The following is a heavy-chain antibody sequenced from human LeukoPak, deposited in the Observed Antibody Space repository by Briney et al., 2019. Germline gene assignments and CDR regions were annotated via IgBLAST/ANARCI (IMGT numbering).Heavy chain of an antibody. Sequence: SETLSLTCTVSGGSISSYYWSWIRQPPGKGLEWIGYIYYSGSTYYNPSLKSRVTISVDTSKNQFSLKLSSVTAADTAVYYCARMGNWFDPWGQGTLVTVSS. V-gene: IGHV4-59*06. CDR2: IYYSGST. CDR1: GGSISSYY. D-gene: IGHD2-8*01. J-gene: IGHJ5*02. CDR3: ARMGNWFDP.